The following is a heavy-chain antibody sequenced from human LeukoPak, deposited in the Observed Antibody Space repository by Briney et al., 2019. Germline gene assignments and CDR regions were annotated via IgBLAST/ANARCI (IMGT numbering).Heavy chain of an antibody. CDR1: GFTFSSYG. J-gene: IGHJ4*02. Sequence: GGSLRLSCAASGFTFSSYGMHWVRQAPGKGLEWVAFIRYDGSNKYYADSVKGRFTISRDNSKNTLYLEMNSLRAKDTAVHYCAKEGNQYGSSMYFFDYWGQGTLVTVSS. CDR2: IRYDGSNK. CDR3: AKEGNQYGSSMYFFDY. D-gene: IGHD3-10*01. V-gene: IGHV3-30*02.